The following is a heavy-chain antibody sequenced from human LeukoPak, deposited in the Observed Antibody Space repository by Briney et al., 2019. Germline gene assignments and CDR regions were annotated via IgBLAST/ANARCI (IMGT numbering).Heavy chain of an antibody. CDR1: GFTFDDYA. CDR2: IGWNSGTI. Sequence: PGRSLRLSCAASGFTFDDYAMHWVRQAPGKGLEWVSGIGWNSGTIAYADSVKGRFTISRDNAKNSLYLQMNSLRAEDTAVYYCARDDAAAGEYFDYWGRGTPVTVSS. CDR3: ARDDAAAGEYFDY. D-gene: IGHD6-13*01. V-gene: IGHV3-9*01. J-gene: IGHJ4*02.